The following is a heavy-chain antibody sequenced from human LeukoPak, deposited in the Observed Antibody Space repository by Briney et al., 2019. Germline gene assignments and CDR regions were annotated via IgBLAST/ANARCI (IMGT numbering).Heavy chain of an antibody. CDR3: ARDRAGIVVVVAAFDAFDI. Sequence: GASVKVSCKASGYTFTSYAMNWVRQAPGQGLEWMGGIIPIFGTANYAQKFQGRVTITADKSTSTAYMELSSLRSEDTAVYYCARDRAGIVVVVAAFDAFDIWGQGTMVTVSS. D-gene: IGHD2-15*01. CDR2: IIPIFGTA. J-gene: IGHJ3*02. CDR1: GYTFTSYA. V-gene: IGHV1-69*06.